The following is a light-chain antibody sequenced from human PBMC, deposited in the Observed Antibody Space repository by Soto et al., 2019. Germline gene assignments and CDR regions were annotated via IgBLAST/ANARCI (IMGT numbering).Light chain of an antibody. CDR1: SSDVGGHNS. CDR3: SSFTSSVTYV. Sequence: QSALTQPASVAGAPGQSSTISCTGTSSDVGGHNSVSWYRQDPGKAPKLMIYDVSNRPSGVSDRFSGSKSGNTASLPISGLQIEDEADYYRSSFTSSVTYVFGTGTKVTVL. CDR2: DVS. J-gene: IGLJ1*01. V-gene: IGLV2-14*01.